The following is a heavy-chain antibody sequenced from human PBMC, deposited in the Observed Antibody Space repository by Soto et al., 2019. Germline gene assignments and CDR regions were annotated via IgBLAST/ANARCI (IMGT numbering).Heavy chain of an antibody. Sequence: QVQLVQSGAEVKKPEASVKVSCKASGYTFTSYDINWVRQATGQGLEWMGWMNPNSGNTGYAQKFQGRVTMTRNTSISTAYMELSSLRSEDTAVYYCARTYYYDSSGYPYYYYGMDLWGQGTTVTVSS. CDR2: MNPNSGNT. J-gene: IGHJ6*02. D-gene: IGHD3-22*01. CDR1: GYTFTSYD. V-gene: IGHV1-8*01. CDR3: ARTYYYDSSGYPYYYYGMDL.